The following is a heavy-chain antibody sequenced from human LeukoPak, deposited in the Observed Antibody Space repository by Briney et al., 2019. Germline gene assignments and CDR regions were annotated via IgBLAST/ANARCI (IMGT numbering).Heavy chain of an antibody. CDR3: ARDSDHYDTSGFSLYYFDS. J-gene: IGHJ4*02. CDR2: ISSGSSTI. D-gene: IGHD3-22*01. V-gene: IGHV3-48*01. Sequence: GGSLRLSCVDSGFTFRSYSMNWVRQAPGKGLEWAAYISSGSSTIYHADSVKDRFTISRDNARNSLYLQMNSLRAEDTAVYYCARDSDHYDTSGFSLYYFDSWGQGALVTVSS. CDR1: GFTFRSYS.